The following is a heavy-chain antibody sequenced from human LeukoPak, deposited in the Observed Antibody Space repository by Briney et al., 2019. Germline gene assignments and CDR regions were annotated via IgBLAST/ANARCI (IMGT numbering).Heavy chain of an antibody. CDR1: GGSISSGGYS. V-gene: IGHV4-30-2*01. D-gene: IGHD3-22*01. CDR2: IYHSGST. Sequence: SETLSLTCAVSGGSISSGGYSWSWIRQPPGKGLEWIGYIYHSGSTYYNPSLKSRVTISVDRSKNQFSLKLSSVTAADTAVYYCARDQDSSALFDYWGQGTLVTVSS. J-gene: IGHJ4*02. CDR3: ARDQDSSALFDY.